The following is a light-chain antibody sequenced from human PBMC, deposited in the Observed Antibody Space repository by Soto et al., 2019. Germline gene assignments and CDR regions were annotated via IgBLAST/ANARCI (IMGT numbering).Light chain of an antibody. V-gene: IGKV2-29*03. CDR1: QSLLHITGETF. CDR2: EVS. CDR3: MQSTHLPAA. J-gene: IGKJ5*01. Sequence: DVVMTQTPLSLSVAPGQPASISCKSSQSLLHITGETFLFWYLQKPGQSPQLLIYEVSTRVSGVPDRFSGSGSGTDFTLAIRRVDTYDVGIDYRMQSTHLPAAFGQGTPPDIK.